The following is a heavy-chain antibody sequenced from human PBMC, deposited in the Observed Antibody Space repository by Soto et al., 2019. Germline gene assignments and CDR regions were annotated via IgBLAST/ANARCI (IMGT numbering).Heavy chain of an antibody. CDR1: GYTFSNYG. CDR2: ISGYNDNP. V-gene: IGHV1-18*04. J-gene: IGHJ4*02. CDR3: ARDTGTGKGLDF. D-gene: IGHD3-9*01. Sequence: QVQLVQSGAELKRPGASVKVSCKASGYTFSNYGFSWVRQAPGQGLEWMGWISGYNDNPNYDQKFQGRVTMSTDTATNTVQMELRSLRADDTAVYYCARDTGTGKGLDFWGQGALVTVST.